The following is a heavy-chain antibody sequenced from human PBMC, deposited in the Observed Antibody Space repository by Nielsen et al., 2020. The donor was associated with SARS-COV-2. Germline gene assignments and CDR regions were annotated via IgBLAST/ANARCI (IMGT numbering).Heavy chain of an antibody. D-gene: IGHD3-10*01. CDR2: LYYSGST. CDR3: ARWFMGGGFDY. Sequence: SETLSLTCRISGGSISSRGYYWGWIRQSPGKGLEWIGILYYSGSTFYNPSLQSRVSILVDTSKNQLSLKLISVTAADTAVFYCARWFMGGGFDYWGQGSLVTVSS. CDR1: GGSISSRGYY. J-gene: IGHJ4*02. V-gene: IGHV4-39*01.